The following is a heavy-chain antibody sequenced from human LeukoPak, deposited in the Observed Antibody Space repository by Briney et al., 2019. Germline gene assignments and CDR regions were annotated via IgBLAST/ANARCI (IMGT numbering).Heavy chain of an antibody. J-gene: IGHJ6*03. D-gene: IGHD1-26*01. CDR1: GGSISSGSYY. Sequence: SETLSLTCTVSGGSISSGSYYWSWIRQPPGKGLEWIGYIYYSGSTNYNPSLKSRVTISVDTSKNQFSLKLSSVTAADTAVYYCARVKSSAVWDPWLRDYYYYMDVWGKGTTVTVSS. V-gene: IGHV4-61*01. CDR2: IYYSGST. CDR3: ARVKSSAVWDPWLRDYYYYMDV.